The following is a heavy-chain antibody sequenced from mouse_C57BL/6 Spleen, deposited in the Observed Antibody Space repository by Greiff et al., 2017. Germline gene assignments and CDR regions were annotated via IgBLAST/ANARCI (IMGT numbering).Heavy chain of an antibody. D-gene: IGHD1-1*01. CDR3: ARSGGYGSSPYYFDY. J-gene: IGHJ2*01. Sequence: QVQLQQSGAELARPGASVKLSCKASGYTFTSYGISWVKQRTGQGLEWIGEIYPRSGNTYYNEKFKGKATLTADKSSSTAYMELRSLTSEDSAVYFCARSGGYGSSPYYFDYWGQGTTLTVSS. V-gene: IGHV1-81*01. CDR2: IYPRSGNT. CDR1: GYTFTSYG.